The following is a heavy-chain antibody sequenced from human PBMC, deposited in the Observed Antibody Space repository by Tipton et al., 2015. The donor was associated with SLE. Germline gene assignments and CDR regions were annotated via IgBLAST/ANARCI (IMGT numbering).Heavy chain of an antibody. CDR3: ASSEGVVVVAADDY. CDR2: IYYSGST. Sequence: TLSLTCTVSGGSISSSSYYWGWLRQPPGKGLEWIGSIYYSGSTYYNPSLKSRVTISVDTSKNQFSLKLSSVTAADTAVYYCASSEGVVVVAADDYWGQGTLVTVSS. V-gene: IGHV4-39*07. J-gene: IGHJ4*02. CDR1: GGSISSSSYY. D-gene: IGHD2-15*01.